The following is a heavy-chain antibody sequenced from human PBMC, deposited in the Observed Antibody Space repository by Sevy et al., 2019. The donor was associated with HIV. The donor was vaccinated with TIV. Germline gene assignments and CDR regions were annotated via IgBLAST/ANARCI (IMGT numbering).Heavy chain of an antibody. CDR1: GYTFTSYR. D-gene: IGHD2-8*02. V-gene: IGHV1-18*01. J-gene: IGHJ4*02. CDR3: ARAYCSGASCYSLAY. CDR2: ISAHNGDT. Sequence: ASVKVSCKTSGYTFTSYRITWVRQAPGQGLEWMGWISAHNGDTNYAQKLQGRVTMISETSTSTAYMVLRSLRSDDTAIYYCARAYCSGASCYSLAYWGQGTLVTVSS.